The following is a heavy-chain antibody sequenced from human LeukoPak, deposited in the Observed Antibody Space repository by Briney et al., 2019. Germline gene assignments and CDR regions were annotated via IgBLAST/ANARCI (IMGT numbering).Heavy chain of an antibody. J-gene: IGHJ4*02. D-gene: IGHD2-2*01. Sequence: GGSLRLSCAASGFTFSSYEMNWVRQAPGKGLEWVSYISNSGRTIFYADSVKGRFTVSRDNAKNSLYLQMNSLRAEDTAVYYCMRRYCSSTSCTLDSWGQGTLVTVSS. CDR3: MRRYCSSTSCTLDS. CDR2: ISNSGRTI. CDR1: GFTFSSYE. V-gene: IGHV3-48*03.